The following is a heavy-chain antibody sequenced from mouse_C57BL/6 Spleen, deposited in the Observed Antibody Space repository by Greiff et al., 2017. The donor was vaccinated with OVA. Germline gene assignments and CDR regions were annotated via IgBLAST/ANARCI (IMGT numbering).Heavy chain of an antibody. CDR3: ARLPYYYGSSYPYYFDY. CDR1: GYTFTSYW. J-gene: IGHJ2*01. CDR2: IDPSDSET. Sequence: QVQLQQPGAELVRPGSSVKLSCKASGYTFTSYWMHWVKQRPIQGLEWIGNIDPSDSETHYNQKFKDKATLTVDKSSSTAYMQLSSLTSEDSAVYYCARLPYYYGSSYPYYFDYWGQGTTLTVSS. D-gene: IGHD1-1*01. V-gene: IGHV1-52*01.